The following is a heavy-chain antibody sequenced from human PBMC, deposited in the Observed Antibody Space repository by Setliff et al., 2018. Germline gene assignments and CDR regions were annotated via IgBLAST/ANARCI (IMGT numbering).Heavy chain of an antibody. CDR3: ARHHRGVIISWFDP. CDR1: GGSISSSSYY. V-gene: IGHV4-39*01. Sequence: SETLSLTCTVSGGSISSSSYYWGWIRQPPGKGLEWIGSIYYSGSTYYNPSLKSRVTISVDTSKNQFSLKLSSVTAANTAVYYCARHHRGVIISWFDPWGQGTLVTVSS. J-gene: IGHJ5*02. D-gene: IGHD3-10*01. CDR2: IYYSGST.